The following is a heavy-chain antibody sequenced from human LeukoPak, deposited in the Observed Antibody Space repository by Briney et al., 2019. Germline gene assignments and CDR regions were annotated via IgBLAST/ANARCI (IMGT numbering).Heavy chain of an antibody. CDR2: ISKNGRNT. J-gene: IGHJ1*01. Sequence: GGSLRLSCAASGFTLSSYSMHWVRQAPGKGLEFVSAISKNGRNTYYGNSMKGRYTISRDISKNTLYLQMGSLRPEDMAVYYCARVDSGSACASWGQGILVTVSS. CDR3: ARVDSGSACAS. CDR1: GFTLSSYS. V-gene: IGHV3-64*01. D-gene: IGHD6-19*01.